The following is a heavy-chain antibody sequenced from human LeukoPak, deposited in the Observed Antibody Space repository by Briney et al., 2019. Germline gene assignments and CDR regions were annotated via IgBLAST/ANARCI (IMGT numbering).Heavy chain of an antibody. CDR1: GYSFTTYW. J-gene: IGHJ6*03. D-gene: IGHD4/OR15-4a*01. Sequence: GESLKISCKGSGYSFTTYWIGWVRQMPGKGLEWMGIIYSGDSDTRYSPSFQGQVTNSADRSIRTAYLQWSSLKASDTAMYYCARGFYGGYYYYYYMDVWGKGTTVTVSS. CDR2: IYSGDSDT. CDR3: ARGFYGGYYYYYYMDV. V-gene: IGHV5-51*01.